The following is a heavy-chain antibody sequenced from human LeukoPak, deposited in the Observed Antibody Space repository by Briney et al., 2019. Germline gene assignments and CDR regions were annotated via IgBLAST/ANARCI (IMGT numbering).Heavy chain of an antibody. CDR2: IWYDGSNK. D-gene: IGHD6-19*01. Sequence: PGGSLRLSCAASGFIFSTYWMSWVRQAPGKGLEWVAVIWYDGSNKYYADSVKGRFTISRDNSKNTLYLQMNSLRAEDTAVYYCASEVRAVGIIDYWGQGTLVTVSS. CDR1: GFIFSTYW. CDR3: ASEVRAVGIIDY. V-gene: IGHV3-33*07. J-gene: IGHJ4*02.